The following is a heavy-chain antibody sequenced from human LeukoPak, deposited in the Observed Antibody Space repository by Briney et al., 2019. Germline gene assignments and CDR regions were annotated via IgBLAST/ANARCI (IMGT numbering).Heavy chain of an antibody. CDR3: ARASMGGRDYHLDS. D-gene: IGHD4/OR15-4a*01. CDR2: IKQDGTDK. J-gene: IGHJ4*02. Sequence: GGSLRLSCATSGFTFSSYWMTWVRQAPGKGLEWVANIKQDGTDKYYVDSVKGRFTISRDNAKNSLFLQLGSLRADDTAVYYCARASMGGRDYHLDSWGQGTLVTVSS. CDR1: GFTFSSYW. V-gene: IGHV3-7*01.